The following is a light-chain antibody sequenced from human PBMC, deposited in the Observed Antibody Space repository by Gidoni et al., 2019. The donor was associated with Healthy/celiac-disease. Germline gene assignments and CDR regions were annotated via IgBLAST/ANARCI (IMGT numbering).Light chain of an antibody. CDR1: QSISSY. CDR2: AAS. CDR3: QQSYSTPWT. Sequence: DIHMTQSPSSLYASVGDRVTITCRAIQSISSYLNWYQQKPGKAPKLLIYAASSLQSGVPSRFSGSGSGTDFTLTISSLQPEDFATYYCQQSYSTPWTFGQGTKVEIK. J-gene: IGKJ1*01. V-gene: IGKV1-39*01.